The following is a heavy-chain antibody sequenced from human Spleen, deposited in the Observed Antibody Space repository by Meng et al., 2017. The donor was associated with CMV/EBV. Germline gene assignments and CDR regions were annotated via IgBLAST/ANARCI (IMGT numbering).Heavy chain of an antibody. J-gene: IGHJ4*02. D-gene: IGHD7-27*01. V-gene: IGHV1-2*02. CDR1: GYTFTGYY. CDR3: ARSRITGEGYLNY. Sequence: ASVKVSCKASGYTFTGYYMHWVRQAPGQGLEWMGWINPNSGGTNYAQKSQGRVTMTRDTSTSTAYMELSSLRSEDTAVYYCARSRITGEGYLNYWGQGTLVTVSS. CDR2: INPNSGGT.